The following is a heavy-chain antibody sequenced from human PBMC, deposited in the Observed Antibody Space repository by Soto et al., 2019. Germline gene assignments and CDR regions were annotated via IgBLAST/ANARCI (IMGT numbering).Heavy chain of an antibody. CDR3: ARALYYYDSSGYSDY. CDR2: IIPIFGTA. J-gene: IGHJ4*02. V-gene: IGHV1-69*13. Sequence: SVKVSCKASGGTFSSYAISWGRQAPGQGLEWMGGIIPIFGTANYAQKFQGRVTITADESTSTAYMELSSLRSEDTAVYYCARALYYYDSSGYSDYRAQGPLVTVSS. D-gene: IGHD3-22*01. CDR1: GGTFSSYA.